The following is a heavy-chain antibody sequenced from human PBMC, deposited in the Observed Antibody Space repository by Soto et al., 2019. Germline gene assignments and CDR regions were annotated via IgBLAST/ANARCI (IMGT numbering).Heavy chain of an antibody. Sequence: PGGSLRLSCAASGFTFSSYGMHWVRQVPGKGLEWVAVIWYDGSNKYYADSVKGRFTISRDNSKNRLLLQMNNLRVEDTAVYYCAREGRDYALDYWGQGTLVTVSS. V-gene: IGHV3-33*01. CDR3: AREGRDYALDY. J-gene: IGHJ4*02. D-gene: IGHD3-16*01. CDR2: IWYDGSNK. CDR1: GFTFSSYG.